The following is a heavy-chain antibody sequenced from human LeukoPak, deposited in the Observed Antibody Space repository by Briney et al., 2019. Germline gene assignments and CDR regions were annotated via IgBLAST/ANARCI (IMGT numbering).Heavy chain of an antibody. CDR3: ARAVYCSGGSCYRFDP. J-gene: IGHJ5*02. D-gene: IGHD2-15*01. V-gene: IGHV1-2*02. CDR1: GYTFTDYY. CDR2: MNPNSGGT. Sequence: ASVKVSCKASGYTFTDYYIHWVRQAPGQGLEWMAWMNPNSGGTSYAQKFQGRVTMTRDTSTSTVYMELSSLRSEDTAVYYCARAVYCSGGSCYRFDPWGQGTLVTVSS.